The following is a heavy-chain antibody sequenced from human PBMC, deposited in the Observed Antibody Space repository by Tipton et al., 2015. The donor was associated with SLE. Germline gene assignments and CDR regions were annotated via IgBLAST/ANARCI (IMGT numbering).Heavy chain of an antibody. CDR3: ARDKEQWLVPFDY. CDR1: GFTFSSYS. V-gene: IGHV3-21*01. J-gene: IGHJ4*02. Sequence: SLRLSCAASGFTFSSYSMNWVRQAPGKGLEWVSSISSSSSYIYYADSVKGRFTISRDNAKNSLYLQMNSLRAEDTAVYYCARDKEQWLVPFDYWGQGTLVTVPS. CDR2: ISSSSSYI. D-gene: IGHD6-19*01.